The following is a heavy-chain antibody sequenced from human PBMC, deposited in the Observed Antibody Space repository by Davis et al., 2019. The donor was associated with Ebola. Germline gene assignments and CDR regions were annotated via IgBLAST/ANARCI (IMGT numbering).Heavy chain of an antibody. V-gene: IGHV3-9*01. CDR2: ITWNSGKI. CDR3: ARGTVATIEAYFDH. Sequence: SLKISCGGSGFTFEDYAMYWVRPVPGKGLEWVSSITWNSGKIAYSDSVKGRFTVSRENAKNSLFLQMNSLGPEDTALYYCARGTVATIEAYFDHWGQGALVTVS. J-gene: IGHJ4*02. D-gene: IGHD5-12*01. CDR1: GFTFEDYA.